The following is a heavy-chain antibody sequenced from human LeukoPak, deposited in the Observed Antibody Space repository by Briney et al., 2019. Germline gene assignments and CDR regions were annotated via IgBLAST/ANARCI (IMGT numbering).Heavy chain of an antibody. D-gene: IGHD6-19*01. CDR1: GFTFSSYS. J-gene: IGHJ4*02. CDR3: ARAAYSSGPDY. Sequence: GGSLRLSCAASGFTFSSYSMAWVRQAPGKGLEWVSYISPTSSDKFYADSVKGRFTISRDNAKNSLYLQMDSLRAEDTAVYYCARAAYSSGPDYWGQGTLVTVSS. CDR2: ISPTSSDK. V-gene: IGHV3-48*01.